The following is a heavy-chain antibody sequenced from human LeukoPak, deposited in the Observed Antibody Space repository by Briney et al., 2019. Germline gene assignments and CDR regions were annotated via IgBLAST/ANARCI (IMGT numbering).Heavy chain of an antibody. CDR3: ARGGSEQLSPPFDS. CDR2: INPSGGST. Sequence: ASVKVSCKASGYTYTTYYMHWVRQAPGQGLEWMAMINPSGGSTNYAQKFQGRVTMTRDTSTSTAYMELSSLRSGDTALYYCARGGSEQLSPPFDSWGQGNLGTVSS. J-gene: IGHJ4*02. CDR1: GYTYTTYY. V-gene: IGHV1-46*01. D-gene: IGHD3-10*01.